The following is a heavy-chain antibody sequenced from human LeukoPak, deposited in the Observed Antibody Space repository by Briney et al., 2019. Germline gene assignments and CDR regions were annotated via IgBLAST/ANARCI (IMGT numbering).Heavy chain of an antibody. D-gene: IGHD3-22*01. CDR2: IYYSGST. CDR3: ARDDYYEGGFDY. Sequence: SETLSLTRTVSGGSISSYYWSWIRQPPGKGLEWIGYIYYSGSTNYNPSLKSRVTISVDTSKNQFSLKLSSVTAADTAVYYCARDDYYEGGFDYWGQGTLVTVSS. V-gene: IGHV4-59*01. CDR1: GGSISSYY. J-gene: IGHJ4*02.